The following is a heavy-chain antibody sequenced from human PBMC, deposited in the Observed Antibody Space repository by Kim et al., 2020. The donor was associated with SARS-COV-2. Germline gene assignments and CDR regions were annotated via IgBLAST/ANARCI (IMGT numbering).Heavy chain of an antibody. CDR2: T. Sequence: TNYAKRVQGRVTRTRDTSIRTDYMGLSRLRADDTAVYYCARDTGRGCFDYWGQGTLVTVSS. J-gene: IGHJ4*02. CDR3: ARDTGRGCFDY. V-gene: IGHV1-2*02. D-gene: IGHD6-19*01.